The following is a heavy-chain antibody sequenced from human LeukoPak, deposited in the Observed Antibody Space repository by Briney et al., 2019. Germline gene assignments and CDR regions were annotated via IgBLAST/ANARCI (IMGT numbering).Heavy chain of an antibody. CDR3: ARASPDVMVNY. J-gene: IGHJ4*02. CDR2: IDPAGGTT. CDR1: GYTFTRYS. V-gene: IGHV1-46*01. Sequence: ASVKVSCKASGYTFTRYSMHWVRQAPGQGLEWMGVIDPAGGTTNYAQKFQDRVTVTRDTSTSTVYLDLSSLRSEDTAVYYCARASPDVMVNYWGQGTLVTVSS. D-gene: IGHD2-21*01.